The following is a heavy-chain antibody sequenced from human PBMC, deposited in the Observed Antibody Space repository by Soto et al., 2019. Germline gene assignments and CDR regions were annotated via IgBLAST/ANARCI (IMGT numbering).Heavy chain of an antibody. Sequence: GGSLRLSCAASGFTFSNYWMHWVRQGPGKRLVWVSRINSDGSNTDYADSVKGRFTISRDNARNTLYLQMNSLRAEDTAVYFCARLPVDTSPSIDYWGQGTLVTVSS. J-gene: IGHJ4*02. CDR1: GFTFSNYW. CDR3: ARLPVDTSPSIDY. D-gene: IGHD5-18*01. CDR2: INSDGSNT. V-gene: IGHV3-74*01.